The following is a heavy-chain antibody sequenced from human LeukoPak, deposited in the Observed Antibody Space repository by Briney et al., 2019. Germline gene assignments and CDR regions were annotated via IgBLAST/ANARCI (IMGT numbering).Heavy chain of an antibody. CDR1: GFSFSRYA. J-gene: IGHJ4*01. D-gene: IGHD2-8*02. Sequence: GGSLRLSCAASGFSFSRYAMHWVRQTPGMGLVWVSRLAADGSGTNYADSVKGRFTISRDNAKNTVYLQMSSLRAEDTAVYYCARDGFTGPRTAYLDHWGQGTLVTVSS. CDR3: ARDGFTGPRTAYLDH. CDR2: LAADGSGT. V-gene: IGHV3-74*01.